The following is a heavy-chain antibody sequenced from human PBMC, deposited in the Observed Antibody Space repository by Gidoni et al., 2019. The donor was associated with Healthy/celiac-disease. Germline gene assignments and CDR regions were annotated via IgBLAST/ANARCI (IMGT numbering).Heavy chain of an antibody. CDR3: ARSRDGYNYDYYYGMDV. CDR1: GFTVSSNY. Sequence: EVQLVASGGGLVQPGGSLRLSCAASGFTVSSNYMSWVRQAPGKGLEWVSVIYSGGSTYYADSVKGRFTISRHNSKNTLYLQMNSLRAEDTAVYYCARSRDGYNYDYYYGMDVWGQGTTVTVSS. J-gene: IGHJ6*02. V-gene: IGHV3-53*04. CDR2: IYSGGST. D-gene: IGHD5-12*01.